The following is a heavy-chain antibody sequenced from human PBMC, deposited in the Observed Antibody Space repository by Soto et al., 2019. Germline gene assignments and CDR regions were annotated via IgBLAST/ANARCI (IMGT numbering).Heavy chain of an antibody. CDR1: GFTFSSYS. CDR3: ARDSQWELRRTYYFDY. V-gene: IGHV3-21*01. D-gene: IGHD1-26*01. J-gene: IGHJ4*02. CDR2: ISSSSSYI. Sequence: PGGSLRLSCAASGFTFSSYSMNWVRQAPGKGLEWVSSISSSSSYIYYADSVKGRFTISRDNAKNSLYLQMNSLRAEDTAVYYCARDSQWELRRTYYFDYWGQGT.